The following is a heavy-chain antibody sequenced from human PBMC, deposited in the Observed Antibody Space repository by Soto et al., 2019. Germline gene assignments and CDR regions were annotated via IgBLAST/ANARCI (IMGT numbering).Heavy chain of an antibody. D-gene: IGHD6-19*01. V-gene: IGHV3-30*18. J-gene: IGHJ6*02. CDR1: GFTFSSYG. CDR3: AKDQAVAGLIYGMDV. CDR2: ISYDGSNK. Sequence: GGSLRLSCAASGFTFSSYGMHWVRQAPGKGLEWVAVISYDGSNKYYADSVKGRFTISRDNSKNTLYLQMNSLRAEDTAVYYCAKDQAVAGLIYGMDVWGQGTTVTVSS.